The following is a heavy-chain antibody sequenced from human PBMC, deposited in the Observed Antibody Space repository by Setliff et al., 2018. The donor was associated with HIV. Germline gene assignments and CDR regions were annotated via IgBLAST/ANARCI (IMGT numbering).Heavy chain of an antibody. Sequence: SETLSLTCTASGAFNSRYYWSWIRQPPGKGLEWIGYFYDSGSTYYNPSLKSRVTISVDTSKKQFSLKLTSVTAADTAVYYCARTPTDYYDSTRLGDGFDIWGQGTVVTVSS. D-gene: IGHD3-22*01. CDR2: FYDSGST. CDR3: ARTPTDYYDSTRLGDGFDI. J-gene: IGHJ3*02. V-gene: IGHV4-59*08. CDR1: GAFNSRYY.